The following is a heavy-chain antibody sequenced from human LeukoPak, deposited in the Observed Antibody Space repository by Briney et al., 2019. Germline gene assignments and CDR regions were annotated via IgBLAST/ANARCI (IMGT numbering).Heavy chain of an antibody. V-gene: IGHV1-8*01. J-gene: IGHJ4*02. D-gene: IGHD4-11*01. CDR3: ARGGLQSFDY. CDR2: MNPNSGNT. Sequence: ASVKVSCKASGYTFTSYDINWVRQATGQGLEWMRWMNPNSGNTGYAQKFQGRVTMTRNTSINTAYTELSSLRSEDTAVYYCARGGLQSFDYWGQGTLVTVSS. CDR1: GYTFTSYD.